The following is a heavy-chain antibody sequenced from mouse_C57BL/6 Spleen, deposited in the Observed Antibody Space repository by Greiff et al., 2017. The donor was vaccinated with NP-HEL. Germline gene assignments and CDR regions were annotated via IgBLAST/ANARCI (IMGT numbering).Heavy chain of an antibody. J-gene: IGHJ2*01. D-gene: IGHD3-2*02. V-gene: IGHV1-50*01. CDR3: TRSGSSGPHFDY. CDR2: IDPSDSYT. CDR1: GYTFTSYW. Sequence: QVQLQQPGAELVKPGASVKLSCKASGYTFTSYWMQWVKQRPGQGLEWIGEIDPSDSYTNYHQKFKGKATLTVATSSSTAYMQLSSLTSEDSAVYYATRSGSSGPHFDYWGQGTTLTVSS.